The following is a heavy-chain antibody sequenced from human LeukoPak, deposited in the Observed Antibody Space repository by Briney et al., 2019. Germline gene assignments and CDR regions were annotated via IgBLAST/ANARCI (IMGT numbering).Heavy chain of an antibody. CDR3: ATEVVVVVAALRGAYMDV. CDR1: GGTFSNYA. J-gene: IGHJ6*03. D-gene: IGHD2-15*01. V-gene: IGHV1-69*06. CDR2: IIPIFGTA. Sequence: SVKVSCKASGGTFSNYAISWVRQAPGQGLEWMGGIIPIFGTANYAQRFQGRVTITADKSTRTAYMELSSLRSEDTAVYYCATEVVVVVAALRGAYMDVWGKGNTVTVSS.